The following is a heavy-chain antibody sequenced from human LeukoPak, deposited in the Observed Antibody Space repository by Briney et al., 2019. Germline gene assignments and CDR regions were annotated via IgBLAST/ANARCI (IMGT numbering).Heavy chain of an antibody. Sequence: ASVKVSCKASGYTFTSYDINWVRQATGQGLEWMGWMNPNSGNTGYAQKFQGRVTMTRNTSISTAYMELSSLRSEDTAVYYCARGAQWELLRGVSFDPWGQGTLVTVSS. D-gene: IGHD1-26*01. J-gene: IGHJ5*02. CDR2: MNPNSGNT. CDR1: GYTFTSYD. V-gene: IGHV1-8*01. CDR3: ARGAQWELLRGVSFDP.